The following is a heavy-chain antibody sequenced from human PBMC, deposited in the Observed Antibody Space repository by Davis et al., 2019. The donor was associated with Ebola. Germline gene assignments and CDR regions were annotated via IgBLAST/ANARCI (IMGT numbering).Heavy chain of an antibody. CDR2: IADSGV. V-gene: IGHV3-48*02. D-gene: IGHD3-22*01. Sequence: GESLKISCEASGFTFSYHRMSWIRQVPGKGLEWLSYIADSGVDYAESVKGRFTISRDNAKNSLYLQMDNLRDEDTAVYYCARDLRYDSSGYDYYFYMDVWGKGTTVTVSS. J-gene: IGHJ6*03. CDR1: GFTFSYHR. CDR3: ARDLRYDSSGYDYYFYMDV.